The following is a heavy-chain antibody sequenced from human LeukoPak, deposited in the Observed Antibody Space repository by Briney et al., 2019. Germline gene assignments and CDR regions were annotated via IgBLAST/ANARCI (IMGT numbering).Heavy chain of an antibody. CDR2: ISAYNGNT. J-gene: IGHJ4*02. D-gene: IGHD1-7*01. CDR1: GYTFTSYG. V-gene: IGHV1-18*01. CDR3: ARVRGNYPIDESDY. Sequence: ASVKVSCKASGYTFTSYGISWVRQAPGQGLECMGWISAYNGNTNYAQKFQDRLTMTTDKSTSTAYMELRSLRSDDTAVYYCARVRGNYPIDESDYWGQGTLVTVSS.